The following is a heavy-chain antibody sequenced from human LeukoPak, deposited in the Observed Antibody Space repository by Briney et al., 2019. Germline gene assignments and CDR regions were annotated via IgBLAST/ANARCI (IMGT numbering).Heavy chain of an antibody. CDR2: IIPILGIA. J-gene: IGHJ6*02. D-gene: IGHD2-2*01. CDR3: AREIVVVPASEQYYYYYGMDV. Sequence: GASVKVSCKAPGGTFSSCAISWVRQAPGQGLEWMGRIIPILGIANYAQKFQGRVTITADKSTSTAYMELSSLRSEDTAVYYCAREIVVVPASEQYYYYYGMDVWGQGTTVTVSS. V-gene: IGHV1-69*04. CDR1: GGTFSSCA.